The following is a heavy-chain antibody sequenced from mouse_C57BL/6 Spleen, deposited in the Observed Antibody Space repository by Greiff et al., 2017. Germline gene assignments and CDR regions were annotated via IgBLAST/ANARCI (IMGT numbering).Heavy chain of an antibody. J-gene: IGHJ4*01. D-gene: IGHD2-1*01. CDR2: IYPRSGNT. V-gene: IGHV1-81*01. CDR1: GYTFTSYG. Sequence: QVQLQQSGAELARPGASVKLSCKASGYTFTSYGISWVKQRPGQGLEWIGEIYPRSGNTYYNEKFKGKATLTADKSSSTAYMELRSLTSEDSAVYFCARGGNHYAMDYWGQGTSGTVSS. CDR3: ARGGNHYAMDY.